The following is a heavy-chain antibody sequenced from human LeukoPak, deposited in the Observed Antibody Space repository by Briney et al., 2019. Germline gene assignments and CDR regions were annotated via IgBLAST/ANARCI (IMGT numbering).Heavy chain of an antibody. D-gene: IGHD6-6*01. J-gene: IGHJ4*02. CDR2: INQDGSEK. CDR3: ARRGGSSSRRSPIDY. V-gene: IGHV3-7*01. Sequence: GGSLRLSCAASGFTFSTFWMSWVRQAPGKGLEWVANINQDGSEKYYVDSVKGRFTISRDNAKNSLFLQMNGLRAEDTAVYYCARRGGSSSRRSPIDYWGQGTLVTVSS. CDR1: GFTFSTFW.